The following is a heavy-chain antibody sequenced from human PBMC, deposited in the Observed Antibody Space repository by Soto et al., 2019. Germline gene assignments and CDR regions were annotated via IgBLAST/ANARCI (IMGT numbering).Heavy chain of an antibody. Sequence: GGSLRLSCAASGFTFDDYAMHWVRQAPGKGLEWVSGISWNSGSIGYADSVKGRFTISRDNAKNSLYLQMNSLRAEDTALYYCAKDMSTSGFASGYYYYYGMDVWGQGTTVTVSS. CDR1: GFTFDDYA. V-gene: IGHV3-9*01. J-gene: IGHJ6*02. D-gene: IGHD3-10*01. CDR2: ISWNSGSI. CDR3: AKDMSTSGFASGYYYYYGMDV.